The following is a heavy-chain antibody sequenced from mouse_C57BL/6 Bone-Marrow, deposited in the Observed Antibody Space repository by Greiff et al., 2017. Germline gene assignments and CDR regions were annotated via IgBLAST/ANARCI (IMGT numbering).Heavy chain of an antibody. J-gene: IGHJ3*01. CDR1: GYAFSSSW. D-gene: IGHD2-2*01. CDR2: IYPGDGDT. V-gene: IGHV1-82*01. Sequence: VQLQQSGPELVKPGASVKISCKASGYAFSSSWMNWVKQRPGKGLEWIGRIYPGDGDTNYNGKFKGKATLTADKSSSTAYMQLNSLTSEDSAVYFCAKGGYGYDGFAYWGQGTLVTVSA. CDR3: AKGGYGYDGFAY.